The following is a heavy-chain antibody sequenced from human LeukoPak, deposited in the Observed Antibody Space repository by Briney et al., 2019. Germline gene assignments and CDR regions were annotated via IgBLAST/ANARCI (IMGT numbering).Heavy chain of an antibody. CDR1: GGSISGSTYS. CDR2: ISYSGNT. Sequence: SETLSLTCTVSGGSISGSTYSWGWIRQPPGKGLEWIGSISYSGNTNYNPSLKSRVTTSVDTSKNQFSLRLSSVTAADTAVYYCARHGHSSWYSHFDDWGQGTLVTVSA. CDR3: ARHGHSSWYSHFDD. V-gene: IGHV4-39*01. D-gene: IGHD6-13*01. J-gene: IGHJ4*02.